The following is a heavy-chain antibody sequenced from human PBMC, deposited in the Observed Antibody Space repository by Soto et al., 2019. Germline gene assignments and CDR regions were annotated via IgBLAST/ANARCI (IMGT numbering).Heavy chain of an antibody. D-gene: IGHD2-2*01. CDR2: IIPIFGTA. CDR1: GGTFSSYA. V-gene: IGHV1-69*12. Sequence: QVQLVQSGAEVKKPGSSVKVSCKASGGTFSSYAISWVRQAPGQGLEWMGGIIPIFGTANYAQKFQGRVTITAHESTSTAYMELSSLRSEDTAVYYCARTWDIVLVPADWSHAVWGQGTTVTVSS. J-gene: IGHJ6*02. CDR3: ARTWDIVLVPADWSHAV.